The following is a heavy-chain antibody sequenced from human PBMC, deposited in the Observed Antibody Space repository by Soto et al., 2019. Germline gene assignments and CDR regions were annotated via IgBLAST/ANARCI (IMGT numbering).Heavy chain of an antibody. CDR1: GGSFSSYA. Sequence: QVQLVQSGAEVKKPGSSVKVSCKASGGSFSSYAVTWVRQAPGQGLEWMGGIIPIYGTASYAQKFQGRVTITANESTNTAHMELSSLRSEDTAIYYCATYSGASSAWFDPWGQGTLVTVSS. J-gene: IGHJ5*02. CDR2: IIPIYGTA. V-gene: IGHV1-69*01. D-gene: IGHD4-17*01. CDR3: ATYSGASSAWFDP.